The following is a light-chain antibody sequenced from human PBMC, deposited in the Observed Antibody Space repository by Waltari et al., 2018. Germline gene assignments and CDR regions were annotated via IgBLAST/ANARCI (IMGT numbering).Light chain of an antibody. J-gene: IGKJ2*01. Sequence: GDRVTITCRASQSISSYLNWYQQRPGKAPKLLIYAASSLQSGVPSRFSGSGSGTDFTLTISSLQPADFATYYCQQSYSTLYTFGQGTKLEIK. CDR3: QQSYSTLYT. CDR2: AAS. CDR1: QSISSY. V-gene: IGKV1-39*01.